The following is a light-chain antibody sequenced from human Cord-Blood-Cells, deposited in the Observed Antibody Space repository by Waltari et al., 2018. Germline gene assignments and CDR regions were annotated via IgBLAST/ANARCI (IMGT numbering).Light chain of an antibody. CDR3: AACDDSLSGRV. CDR1: SSNIGSNY. Sequence: QSVLTQPPSASGTPGQRVTISCSGSSSNIGSNYVYWYQQLPGTAPKLLISRNNQRPSGVPDRFSGSKSGTSASLAISGLRSEDEADYYCAACDDSLSGRVFGGGTKLTVL. J-gene: IGLJ3*02. CDR2: RNN. V-gene: IGLV1-47*01.